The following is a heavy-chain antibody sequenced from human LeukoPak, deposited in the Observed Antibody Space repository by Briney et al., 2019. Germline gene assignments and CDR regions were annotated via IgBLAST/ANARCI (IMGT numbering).Heavy chain of an antibody. CDR2: INDDGSGT. Sequence: GGSLRLSCAASGLSFSGYWLHWVRQAPGKGLVWVSRINDDGSGTSYADSVRGRFTISRDNAKNTLYLQMNNLRAEDTAVYYCAQGAVVTGYWGQGTLVAVSS. CDR3: AQGAVVTGY. V-gene: IGHV3-74*01. CDR1: GLSFSGYW. D-gene: IGHD5-18*01. J-gene: IGHJ4*02.